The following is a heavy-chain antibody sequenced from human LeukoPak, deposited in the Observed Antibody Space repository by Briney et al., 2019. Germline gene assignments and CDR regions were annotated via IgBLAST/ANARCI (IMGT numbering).Heavy chain of an antibody. V-gene: IGHV3-15*01. J-gene: IGHJ4*02. CDR3: TTGGCNRGYSYGPFGY. CDR2: IKSKTDGGTT. CDR1: GFTFSNAW. D-gene: IGHD5-18*01. Sequence: GGSLRLSCAASGFTFSNAWMSWVRQAPGKGLEGVGRIKSKTDGGTTDYAAPVKGRFTISRDDSKNTLYLQMNSLKTENTAVYYCTTGGCNRGYSYGPFGYWGQGTLVTVSS.